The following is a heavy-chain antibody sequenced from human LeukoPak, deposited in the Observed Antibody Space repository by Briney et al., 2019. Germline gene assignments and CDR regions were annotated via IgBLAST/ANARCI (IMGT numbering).Heavy chain of an antibody. CDR2: ISSSSSTI. Sequence: GRSLRLSCAASGFTFSSYSMNWVRQAPGKGLEWVSYISSSSSTIYYADSVKGRFTISRDNAKNSLYLQMNSLRAEDTAVYYCARASRQYSSSWYGGAFDIWGQGTMVTVSS. CDR1: GFTFSSYS. J-gene: IGHJ3*02. CDR3: ARASRQYSSSWYGGAFDI. V-gene: IGHV3-48*01. D-gene: IGHD6-13*01.